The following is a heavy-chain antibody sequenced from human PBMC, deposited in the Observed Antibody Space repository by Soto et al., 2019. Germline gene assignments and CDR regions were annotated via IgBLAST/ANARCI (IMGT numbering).Heavy chain of an antibody. V-gene: IGHV5-51*01. D-gene: IGHD6-13*01. CDR1: GYSFTSYW. J-gene: IGHJ6*02. Sequence: GESLKISCKGSGYSFTSYWIGWVRQMPGKGLEWMGIIYPGDSDTRYSPSFQGQVTISADKSISTAYLQWSSLKASDTAMYYCARQGVDGTSSSWYVIGYYHGMDVWGQGTTVTVSS. CDR2: IYPGDSDT. CDR3: ARQGVDGTSSSWYVIGYYHGMDV.